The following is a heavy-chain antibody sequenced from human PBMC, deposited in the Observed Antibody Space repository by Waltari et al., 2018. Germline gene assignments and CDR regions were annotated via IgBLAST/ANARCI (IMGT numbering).Heavy chain of an antibody. CDR2: ISGSGGST. CDR3: AKDALEVVPAARPYYFDY. CDR1: GFTFSSYA. J-gene: IGHJ4*02. D-gene: IGHD2-2*01. V-gene: IGHV3-23*01. Sequence: EVQLLESGGGLVQPGGSLRLSCAASGFTFSSYAMSWVRQAPGKGLEWVSAISGSGGSTYYADSVKGRFTISRDNSKNTLYLQMNSLRAEDTAVYYCAKDALEVVPAARPYYFDYWGQGTLVTVSS.